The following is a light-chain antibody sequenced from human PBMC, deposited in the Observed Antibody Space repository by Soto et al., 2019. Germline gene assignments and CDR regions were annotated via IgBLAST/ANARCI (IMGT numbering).Light chain of an antibody. V-gene: IGLV2-8*01. CDR1: SSDVGGYNY. CDR2: EVN. CDR3: TSYAGGNNV. Sequence: QSVLTQPPSASGSPGQSVTISCTGTSSDVGGYNYVSWYQQHPGKVPKLMVYEVNKRPSGVPDRFSGSKSGNTASLTVSRLQAEDEADYYCTSYAGGNNVFGTGTKLTVL. J-gene: IGLJ1*01.